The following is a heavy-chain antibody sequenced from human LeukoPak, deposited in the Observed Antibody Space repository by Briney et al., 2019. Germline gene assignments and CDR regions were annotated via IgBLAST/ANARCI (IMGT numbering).Heavy chain of an antibody. Sequence: SETLSLTCAVYGGSFSGYYWSWIRQPPGKGLEWIGEINHSGSTNYNPSLKSRVTISVDTSKNQFSLKLSSVTAADTAVYYCASAYYDFRSGYYSPFLRNGMDVWGQGTTVTVSS. D-gene: IGHD3-3*01. CDR2: INHSGST. V-gene: IGHV4-34*01. CDR3: ASAYYDFRSGYYSPFLRNGMDV. J-gene: IGHJ6*02. CDR1: GGSFSGYY.